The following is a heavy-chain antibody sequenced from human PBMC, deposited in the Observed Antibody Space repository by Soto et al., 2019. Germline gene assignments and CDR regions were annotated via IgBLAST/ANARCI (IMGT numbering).Heavy chain of an antibody. V-gene: IGHV4-39*02. D-gene: IGHD2-8*01. J-gene: IGHJ4*02. Sequence: QVEMQESGPGLVKPSETLSLTCPVSGASLTTNKYYWGWIRQSPGKGLEWIGSVYYSGSTYYNPSLKSRVSISVDLSNFPLNLRSVTAADTAVYYCARGERRSMLIVSVFDYWGQGMLVSVSS. CDR3: ARGERRSMLIVSVFDY. CDR1: GASLTTNKYY. CDR2: VYYSGST.